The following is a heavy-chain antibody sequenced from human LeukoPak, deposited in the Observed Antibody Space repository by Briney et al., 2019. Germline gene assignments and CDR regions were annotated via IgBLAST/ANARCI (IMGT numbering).Heavy chain of an antibody. CDR1: GGSISSSTYY. CDR2: IYYGGST. V-gene: IGHV4-39*01. Sequence: PSETLSLTCTVSGGSISSSTYYWGWVRQPPGKGLEWIGSIYYGGSTHYNPSLKNRVTISVDTSKNQFSLKLSSVTAADTAVYYCARTGLTGYSSGWYPAEVDYWGQGTLVTVSS. CDR3: ARTGLTGYSSGWYPAEVDY. J-gene: IGHJ4*02. D-gene: IGHD6-19*01.